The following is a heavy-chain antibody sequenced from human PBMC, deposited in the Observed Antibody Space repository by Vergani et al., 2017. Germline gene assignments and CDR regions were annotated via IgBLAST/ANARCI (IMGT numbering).Heavy chain of an antibody. CDR1: GYSFTSYW. CDR2: IYPGDSDT. D-gene: IGHD6-13*01. CDR3: ARDGLAAAGKVYYYGMDV. V-gene: IGHV5-51*01. Sequence: EVQLVQSGAEVKKPGESLKISCKGSGYSFTSYWIGWVRQMPGKGLEWMGIIYPGDSDTRYSPSFQGQVTISADKSISTAYLQWSSLKASDTAMYYCARDGLAAAGKVYYYGMDVWGQGTTVTVSS. J-gene: IGHJ6*02.